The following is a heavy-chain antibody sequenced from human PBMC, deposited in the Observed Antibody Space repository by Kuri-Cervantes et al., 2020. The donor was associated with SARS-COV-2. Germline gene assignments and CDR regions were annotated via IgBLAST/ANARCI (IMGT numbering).Heavy chain of an antibody. D-gene: IGHD2-2*01. CDR1: GNSFTSYW. J-gene: IGHJ6*03. V-gene: IGHV5-51*01. CDR2: IYPGDSDT. CDR3: ARGGSSSSLILDYYMDV. Sequence: GGSLRLSCKGSGNSFTSYWIGWVRQMPGKGLEWMGIIYPGDSDTRYSPSFQGQVTISADKSISTAYLQWSSLKASDTAMYYCARGGSSSSLILDYYMDVWGKETTVTSP.